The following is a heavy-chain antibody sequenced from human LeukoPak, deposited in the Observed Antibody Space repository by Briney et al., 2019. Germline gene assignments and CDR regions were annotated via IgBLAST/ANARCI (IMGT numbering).Heavy chain of an antibody. CDR1: GGSISSGDYY. Sequence: SQTLSLTCTVSGGSISSGDYYWSWIRQPPGKGLEWIGYIYYSGSTYYNPSLKSRVTISVDTSKNQFSLKLSSVTAADTAVYYCARGPYYDYVWGSYPNWFDPWGQGTLVTVSS. CDR2: IYYSGST. V-gene: IGHV4-30-4*08. CDR3: ARGPYYDYVWGSYPNWFDP. J-gene: IGHJ5*02. D-gene: IGHD3-16*02.